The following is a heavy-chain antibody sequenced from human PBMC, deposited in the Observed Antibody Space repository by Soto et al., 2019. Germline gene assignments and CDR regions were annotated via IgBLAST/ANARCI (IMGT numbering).Heavy chain of an antibody. CDR3: ARGHCSSTSCYYLDY. D-gene: IGHD2-2*01. CDR2: ISYDGSNK. J-gene: IGHJ4*02. Sequence: QVQLVESWGGVVQPGRSLRLSCAASGFTFSSYGMHWVRQAPGKGLEWVAVISYDGSNKYYADSVKGRFTISRDNSKNTLYLQMNSLRAEDTAVYYCARGHCSSTSCYYLDYWGQGPLVTVSS. V-gene: IGHV3-30*03. CDR1: GFTFSSYG.